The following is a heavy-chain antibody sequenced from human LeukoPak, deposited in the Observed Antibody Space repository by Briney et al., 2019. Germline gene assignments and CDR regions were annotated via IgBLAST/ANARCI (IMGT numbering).Heavy chain of an antibody. CDR2: ITYNGNKK. CDR3: VKGYGYNLWSGGYQYPMDI. Sequence: PGRSLRPSCTASGFTFSSYGMHWVRQAPGKGLEWVAGITYNGNKKYYVDSVKGRFTTSRDNSKNTLYLEINSLRAEDTAVFYCVKGYGYNLWSGGYQYPMDIWGQGTTVTVSS. D-gene: IGHD3-3*01. J-gene: IGHJ6*02. V-gene: IGHV3-30*18. CDR1: GFTFSSYG.